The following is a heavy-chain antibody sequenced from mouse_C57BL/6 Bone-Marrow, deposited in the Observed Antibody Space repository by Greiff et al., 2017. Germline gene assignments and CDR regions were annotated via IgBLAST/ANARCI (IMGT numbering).Heavy chain of an antibody. CDR2: IDPSDSYT. D-gene: IGHD3-2*02. J-gene: IGHJ1*03. V-gene: IGHV1-69*01. Sequence: VQLQQPGAELVMPGASVKLSCKASGYTFTSYWMHWVKQRPGQGLEWIGEIDPSDSYTNYNQKFKGKSTLTVDKSSSTAYMQLSSLTSEDSAVYYCARKRRLRYWYFDVWGTGTTVTVSS. CDR3: ARKRRLRYWYFDV. CDR1: GYTFTSYW.